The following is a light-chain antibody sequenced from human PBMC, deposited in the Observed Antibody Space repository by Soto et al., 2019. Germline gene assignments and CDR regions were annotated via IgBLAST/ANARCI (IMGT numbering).Light chain of an antibody. V-gene: IGKV1-17*03. CDR2: TAS. Sequence: DIQMTQSPSAMSASVGDRVTITCRASQGISNYLAWFQQRPGQVPKRLIFTASTLQSGVPSRFGGSGSGTEFTLTINSLQPEDFATYYCLQHFNYPRTFGQGTRVEIK. CDR1: QGISNY. J-gene: IGKJ1*01. CDR3: LQHFNYPRT.